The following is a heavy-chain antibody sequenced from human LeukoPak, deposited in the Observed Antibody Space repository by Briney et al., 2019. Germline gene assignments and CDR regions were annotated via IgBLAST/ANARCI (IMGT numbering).Heavy chain of an antibody. CDR1: GGSISSADYY. J-gene: IGHJ5*02. D-gene: IGHD3/OR15-3a*01. Sequence: PSQTLSLTCTVSGGSISSADYYWSWIRQPPGKGLEWIGYFYFSESTFYNPSLRSRVTISGDTSKNQLSLKLNSVTAADTTVYYCARAMTFHNWFNPWGQGTLVTVSS. V-gene: IGHV4-30-4*01. CDR2: FYFSEST. CDR3: ARAMTFHNWFNP.